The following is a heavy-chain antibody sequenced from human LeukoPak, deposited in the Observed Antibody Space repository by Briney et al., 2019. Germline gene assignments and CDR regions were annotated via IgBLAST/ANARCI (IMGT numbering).Heavy chain of an antibody. J-gene: IGHJ6*03. CDR3: AYYYYGSGSYRPYYYYYMDV. Sequence: PSETLSLTCTVSGVSISSSSYYWGWIRQPPGKGLEWIGSIYYSGSTYYNPSLKSRVTISVDTSKNQFSLKLSSVTAADTAVYYCAYYYYGSGSYRPYYYYYMDVWGKGTTVTVSS. D-gene: IGHD3-10*01. CDR1: GVSISSSSYY. V-gene: IGHV4-39*07. CDR2: IYYSGST.